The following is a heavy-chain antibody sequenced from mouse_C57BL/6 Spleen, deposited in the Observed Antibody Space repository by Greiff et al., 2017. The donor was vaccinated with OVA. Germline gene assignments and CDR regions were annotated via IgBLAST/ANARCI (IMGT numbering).Heavy chain of an antibody. CDR3: ARRVTTGAMDY. D-gene: IGHD2-1*01. CDR1: GYTFTSYT. CDR2: INPSSGYT. Sequence: QVQLKQSGAELARPGASVKMSCKASGYTFTSYTMHWVKQRPGQGLEWIGYINPSSGYTKYNQKFKDKATLTADKSSSTAYMQLSSLTSEDSAVYYCARRVTTGAMDYWGQGTSVTVSS. J-gene: IGHJ4*01. V-gene: IGHV1-4*01.